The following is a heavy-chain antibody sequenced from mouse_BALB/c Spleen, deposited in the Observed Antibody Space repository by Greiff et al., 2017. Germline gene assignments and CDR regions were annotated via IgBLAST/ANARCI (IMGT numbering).Heavy chain of an antibody. Sequence: QVQLQQPGAELVRPGASVKLSCKASGYTFTSYWINWVKQRPGQGLEWIGNIYPSDSYTNYNQKFKDKATLTVDKSSSTAYMQLSSPTSEDSAVYYCTRSEVRRRNAMDYWGQGTSVTVSS. CDR1: GYTFTSYW. J-gene: IGHJ4*01. D-gene: IGHD2-14*01. CDR3: TRSEVRRRNAMDY. CDR2: IYPSDSYT. V-gene: IGHV1-69*02.